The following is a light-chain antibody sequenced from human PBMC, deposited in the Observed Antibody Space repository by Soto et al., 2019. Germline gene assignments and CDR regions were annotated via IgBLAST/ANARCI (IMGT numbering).Light chain of an antibody. CDR1: QSVSSN. CDR3: QQYNNWPPV. J-gene: IGKJ4*01. Sequence: EIVMTQSPATLSVSPGERATLSCRASQSVSSNLAWYQQKPGQAPRLLIYGASTRAPGIPARFSGSGSGTEFTLTISSLQSEDFAVYYCQQYNNWPPVFGGGTKVEIK. V-gene: IGKV3-15*01. CDR2: GAS.